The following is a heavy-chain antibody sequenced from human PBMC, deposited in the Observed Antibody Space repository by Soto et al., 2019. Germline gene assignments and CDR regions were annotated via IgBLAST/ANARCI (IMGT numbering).Heavy chain of an antibody. CDR2: IHWDGDQ. D-gene: IGHD2-15*01. V-gene: IGHV2-5*02. CDR3: ALRGDGNSFYYFDS. Sequence: QITLKESGPTLVKPTQTLTLTCTFSGFSLSTVGLGVGWIRPPPGKALEWLALIHWDGDQRYSPLLKSRLTITKGASNNQVVLTMTNVDPVDTGTYFCALRGDGNSFYYFDSWGQGILVTVSS. J-gene: IGHJ4*02. CDR1: GFSLSTVGLG.